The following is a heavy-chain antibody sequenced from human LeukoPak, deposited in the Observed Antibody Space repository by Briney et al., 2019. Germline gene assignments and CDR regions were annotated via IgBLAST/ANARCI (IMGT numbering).Heavy chain of an antibody. J-gene: IGHJ4*02. CDR3: ARERRDSSGYSFGIDY. CDR1: GYTFTSYY. CDR2: INPSGGST. Sequence: ASVKVSCKASGYTFTSYYMHWVRQAPGQGLEWMGIINPSGGSTSYAQKFQGRVTITRDTSASTAYMELSSLRSEDMAVYYCARERRDSSGYSFGIDYWGQGTLVTVSS. D-gene: IGHD3-22*01. V-gene: IGHV1-46*01.